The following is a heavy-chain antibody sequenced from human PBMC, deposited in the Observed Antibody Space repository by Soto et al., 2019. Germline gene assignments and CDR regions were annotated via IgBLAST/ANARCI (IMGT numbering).Heavy chain of an antibody. V-gene: IGHV4-4*02. CDR2: VYHSGST. D-gene: IGHD3-16*01. J-gene: IGHJ5*02. Sequence: QVQLQESGPGLVKPSGTLSLTCAVSGGSISSSNWWSWVRQPPGKGLEWIGEVYHSGSTNYNPSPKSRVTITVDQSKNQFSLKLSSVTAADTAVYSCASGGNWFDPWGQGTLVTVSS. CDR1: GGSISSSNW. CDR3: ASGGNWFDP.